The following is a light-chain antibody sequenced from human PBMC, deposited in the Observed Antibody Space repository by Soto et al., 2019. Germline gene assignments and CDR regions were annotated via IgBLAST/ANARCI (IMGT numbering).Light chain of an antibody. Sequence: DIQMTQSPYSVSASVGDRVTITCRARQGMNKWLAWYQQKPGKAPKPLISAASSLRSGVPSRFSGSGSGTDFILPISSLQPEDFATYYCQQASSFPTTIGGGTRVEI. J-gene: IGKJ4*01. CDR2: AAS. CDR1: QGMNKW. V-gene: IGKV1-12*01. CDR3: QQASSFPTT.